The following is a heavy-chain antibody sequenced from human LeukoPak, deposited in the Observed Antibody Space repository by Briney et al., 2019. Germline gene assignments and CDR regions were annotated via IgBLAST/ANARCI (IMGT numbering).Heavy chain of an antibody. CDR2: INPNSGGT. V-gene: IGHV1-18*01. J-gene: IGHJ5*02. D-gene: IGHD2/OR15-2a*01. CDR1: GGTFSSYA. CDR3: ARDNTYNWFDP. Sequence: ASAKVSCKASGGTFSSYAISWVRQAPGQGLEWMGWINPNSGGTNYAQKLQSRVTMTTDTSTSTAYMELRSLRSDDTAVYYCARDNTYNWFDPWGQGTLVTVSS.